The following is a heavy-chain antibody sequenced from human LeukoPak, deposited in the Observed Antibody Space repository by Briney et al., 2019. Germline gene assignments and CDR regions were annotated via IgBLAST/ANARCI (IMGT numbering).Heavy chain of an antibody. CDR3: ATDHGYSGYGYFDY. D-gene: IGHD5-12*01. CDR2: IYYSGST. Sequence: SETLSLTCTVSGGSISSYYWSWIRQPPGKGLEWIGYIYYSGSTNYNPSLKSRVTISVDTSKNQFSLKLSSVTAADTAVYYCATDHGYSGYGYFDYWGQGALVTVSS. J-gene: IGHJ4*02. CDR1: GGSISSYY. V-gene: IGHV4-59*01.